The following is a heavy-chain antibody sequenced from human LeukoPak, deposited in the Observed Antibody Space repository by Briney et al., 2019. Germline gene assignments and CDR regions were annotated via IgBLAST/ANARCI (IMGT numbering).Heavy chain of an antibody. V-gene: IGHV1-2*02. J-gene: IGHJ3*02. CDR1: GYAFTDYY. Sequence: ASVKVSCKASGYAFTDYYLHWVRQAPGQGLEWMGWIIPSSGGTNYAQKFQGRVTMSRDTSISTAYMELSRLRSDDTAVYYCARGSYSVSLHIWGQGTTVTVSS. CDR3: ARGSYSVSLHI. CDR2: IIPSSGGT. D-gene: IGHD5/OR15-5a*01.